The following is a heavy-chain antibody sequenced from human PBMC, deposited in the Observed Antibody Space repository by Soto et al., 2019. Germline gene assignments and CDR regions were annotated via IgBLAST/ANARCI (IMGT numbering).Heavy chain of an antibody. CDR2: IIPILGIA. D-gene: IGHD3-10*01. J-gene: IGHJ6*03. Sequence: GASVKVSCKASGGTFSSYAISWVRQAPGQGLEWMGGIIPILGIANYAQKFQGRVTITADKSTSTAYMELSSLRSEDTAVYYCARGFSKDGSGSYYIQGNMDVWGKGTTVTVSS. V-gene: IGHV1-69*10. CDR3: ARGFSKDGSGSYYIQGNMDV. CDR1: GGTFSSYA.